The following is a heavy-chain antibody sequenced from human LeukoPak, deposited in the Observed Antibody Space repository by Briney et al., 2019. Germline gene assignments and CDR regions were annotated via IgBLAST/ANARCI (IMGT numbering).Heavy chain of an antibody. Sequence: ASVKVSCKASGYTFTSYGISWVRQAPEQGLEWMGWISSYNGNTNYAQKLQGRVNMSTDTSTGTAYMELRSLRSDDTAVYYCARRVAVARRDAFDIWGQGTMVTVSS. CDR2: ISSYNGNT. V-gene: IGHV1-18*01. J-gene: IGHJ3*02. CDR3: ARRVAVARRDAFDI. CDR1: GYTFTSYG. D-gene: IGHD6-19*01.